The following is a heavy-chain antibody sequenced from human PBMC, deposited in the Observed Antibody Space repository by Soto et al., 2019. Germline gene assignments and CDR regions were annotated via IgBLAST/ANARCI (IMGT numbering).Heavy chain of an antibody. Sequence: TLSLTCPVSGGSISRGDYYWRWIRQPPGKGLVWIGYIYYSGSTYYNPSPKSRVTISVDTSKNQFSLKLSSVTAADTAVYYCARAKPVVAATLDYFDYWGRGTLVTVSS. V-gene: IGHV4-30-4*01. J-gene: IGHJ4*02. CDR1: GGSISRGDYY. CDR3: ARAKPVVAATLDYFDY. CDR2: IYYSGST. D-gene: IGHD2-15*01.